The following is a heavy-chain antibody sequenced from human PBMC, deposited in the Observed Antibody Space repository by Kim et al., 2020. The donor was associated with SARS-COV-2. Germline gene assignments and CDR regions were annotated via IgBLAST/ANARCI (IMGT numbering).Heavy chain of an antibody. CDR3: ARNYDSSGYYLKSYYF. Sequence: SETLSLTCTVSGGSISSSSYYWGWIRQPPGKGLEWIGSIYYGGSTYYNPSLKSRVTISVDTSKNQFSLKLSSVTAADTAVYYCARNYDSSGYYLKSYYF. J-gene: IGHJ4*01. CDR2: IYYGGST. D-gene: IGHD3-22*01. V-gene: IGHV4-39*01. CDR1: GGSISSSSYY.